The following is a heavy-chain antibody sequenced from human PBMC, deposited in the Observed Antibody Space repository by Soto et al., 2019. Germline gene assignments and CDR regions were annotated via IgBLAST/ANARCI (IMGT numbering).Heavy chain of an antibody. J-gene: IGHJ4*02. V-gene: IGHV4-59*01. CDR2: IYYSGST. D-gene: IGHD6-19*01. CDR3: ARLAVAFDY. CDR1: GGSISSYY. Sequence: PSETLSLTCTVSGGSISSYYLSWIRQPPGKGLEWIGYIYYSGSTNYNPSLKSRVTISVDTSKNQFSLKLSSVTAADTAVYYCARLAVAFDYWGQGTLVTVSS.